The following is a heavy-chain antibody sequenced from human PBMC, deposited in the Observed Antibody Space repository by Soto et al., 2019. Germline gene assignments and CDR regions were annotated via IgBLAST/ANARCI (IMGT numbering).Heavy chain of an antibody. CDR2: IHLGGTT. CDR1: GGSISSGGYY. CDR3: ARPRPNFGAVDS. D-gene: IGHD3-10*01. J-gene: IGHJ4*02. V-gene: IGHV4-39*07. Sequence: SETLSLTCTVSGGSISSGGYYWSWIRQHPGKGLEWIGSIHLGGTTYYDPSLKSRVTISLDTSRNEFSLRLTSVTAADTAVYYCARPRPNFGAVDSWGQGALVTVSS.